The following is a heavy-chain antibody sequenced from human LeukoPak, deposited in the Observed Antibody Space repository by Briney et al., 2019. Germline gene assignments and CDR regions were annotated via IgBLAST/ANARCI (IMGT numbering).Heavy chain of an antibody. V-gene: IGHV3-23*01. Sequence: PGGSLRLSCAASGFTLSSYAMSWVRQAPGKELEWVSAISGSGGSTYYADSVKGRFTISRDNSKNTLYLQMNSLRAEDTAVYYCAKDQRIARYSSGWPPGYWGQGTLVTVSS. CDR1: GFTLSSYA. J-gene: IGHJ4*02. CDR3: AKDQRIARYSSGWPPGY. D-gene: IGHD6-19*01. CDR2: ISGSGGST.